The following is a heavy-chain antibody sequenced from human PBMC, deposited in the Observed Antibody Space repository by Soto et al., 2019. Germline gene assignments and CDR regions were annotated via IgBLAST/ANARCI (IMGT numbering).Heavy chain of an antibody. D-gene: IGHD6-13*01. Sequence: QVQLQESGPGLVKPSETLSLTCTVSGGSISSYYWSWIRQPPGKGLGWIGYIYYSGSTNYNPSLKSRVTMSVDTSKNQFSLKLSSVTAADTAVHYCARGAAAGNRNWFDPWGQGTLVTVSS. CDR3: ARGAAAGNRNWFDP. CDR2: IYYSGST. V-gene: IGHV4-59*01. CDR1: GGSISSYY. J-gene: IGHJ5*02.